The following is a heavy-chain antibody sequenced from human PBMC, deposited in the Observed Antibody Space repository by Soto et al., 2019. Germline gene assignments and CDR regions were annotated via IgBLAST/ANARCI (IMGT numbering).Heavy chain of an antibody. J-gene: IGHJ4*02. CDR1: GYSFTSYW. CDR3: ASASYYYDSSGYPVAPFDY. D-gene: IGHD3-22*01. CDR2: IYPGDSDT. Sequence: RGESLKISCKGSGYSFTSYWIGWVRQMPGKGLEWMGIIYPGDSDTRYSPSFQGQVTISADKSISTAYLQWSSLKASDTAMYYCASASYYYDSSGYPVAPFDYSGQGTLVTVSS. V-gene: IGHV5-51*01.